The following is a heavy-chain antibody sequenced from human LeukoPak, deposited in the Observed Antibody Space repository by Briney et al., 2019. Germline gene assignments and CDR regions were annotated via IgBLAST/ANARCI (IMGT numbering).Heavy chain of an antibody. CDR2: INHSGST. CDR1: GGSFSGYY. CDR3: ARLPGYCSSTSCYGTDY. V-gene: IGHV4-34*01. J-gene: IGHJ4*02. D-gene: IGHD2-2*01. Sequence: PSETLSLICAVYGGSFSGYYWSWIRQPPGKGLEWIGEINHSGSTNYNPSLKSRVTISVDTSKNQFSLKLSSVTAADTAVYYCARLPGYCSSTSCYGTDYWGQGTLVTVSS.